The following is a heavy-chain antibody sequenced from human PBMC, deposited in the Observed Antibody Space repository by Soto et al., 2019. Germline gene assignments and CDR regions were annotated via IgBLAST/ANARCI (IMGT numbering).Heavy chain of an antibody. CDR3: VRDPNQGWIFGVVTPIGMDV. V-gene: IGHV3-33*01. CDR1: GFTFSSYG. D-gene: IGHD3-3*01. Sequence: PGGSLRLSCAASGFTFSSYGMHWVRQAPGKGLEWVAIIWYDESNKYYADSVKGRFTISRDNSKNTMYLQMNNLGAEDTAVYYCVRDPNQGWIFGVVTPIGMDVWGQGTTVTVSS. CDR2: IWYDESNK. J-gene: IGHJ6*02.